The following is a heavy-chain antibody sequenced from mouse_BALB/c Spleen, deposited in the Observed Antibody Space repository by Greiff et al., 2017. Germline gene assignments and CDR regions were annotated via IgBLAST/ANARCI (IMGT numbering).Heavy chain of an antibody. CDR2: INPSTGYT. D-gene: IGHD1-1*01. Sequence: QVHVKQSGAELAKPGASVKMSCKASGYTFTSYWMHWVKQRPGQGLEWIGYINPSTGYTEYNQKFKDKATLTADKSSSTAYMQLSSLTSEDSAVYYCARLLLRPLFDYWGQGTTLTVSS. J-gene: IGHJ2*01. CDR1: GYTFTSYW. V-gene: IGHV1-7*01. CDR3: ARLLLRPLFDY.